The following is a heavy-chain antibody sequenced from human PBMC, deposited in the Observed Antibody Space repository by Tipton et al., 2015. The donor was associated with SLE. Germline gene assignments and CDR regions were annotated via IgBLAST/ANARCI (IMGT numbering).Heavy chain of an antibody. CDR2: ISGSGGST. D-gene: IGHD6-19*01. Sequence: SLRLSCAASGFTFSSYGMSWVRQAPGKGLEWVSAISGSGGSTYYADSVKGRFTISRDNSKNTLYLQMNSLRAGDTAVYYCARAIAVGGGVDVWGQGTTVTVSS. CDR1: GFTFSSYG. J-gene: IGHJ6*02. CDR3: ARAIAVGGGVDV. V-gene: IGHV3-23*01.